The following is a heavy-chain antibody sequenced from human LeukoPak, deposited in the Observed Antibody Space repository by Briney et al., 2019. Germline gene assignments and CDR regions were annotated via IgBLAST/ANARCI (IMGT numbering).Heavy chain of an antibody. CDR3: ARSRYGSGSYTYRGGLEFDY. J-gene: IGHJ4*02. D-gene: IGHD3-10*01. V-gene: IGHV4-61*02. CDR2: IYTSGST. Sequence: SETLSLTCTVSGGSISSGSYYWSWIRQPAGKGLEWIGRIYTSGSTNYNPSLKSRVTISVDTSKNQFSLKLSSVTAADTAVYYCARSRYGSGSYTYRGGLEFDYWGQGTLVTVSS. CDR1: GGSISSGSYY.